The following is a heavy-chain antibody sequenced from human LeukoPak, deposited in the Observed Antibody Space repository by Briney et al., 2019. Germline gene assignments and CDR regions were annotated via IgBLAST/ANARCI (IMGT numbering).Heavy chain of an antibody. D-gene: IGHD2-2*01. J-gene: IGHJ3*02. CDR2: ISWNSGSI. CDR3: ARDIVVVPAAIRPNDAFDI. V-gene: IGHV3-9*01. Sequence: GGSLRLSCAASGFTFDDYAMHWVRQAPGKGLEWVSGISWNSGSIGYADSVKGRFTISRDNAKNSLYLQMNSLRAEDTAVYYCARDIVVVPAAIRPNDAFDIWGQGTMVTVSS. CDR1: GFTFDDYA.